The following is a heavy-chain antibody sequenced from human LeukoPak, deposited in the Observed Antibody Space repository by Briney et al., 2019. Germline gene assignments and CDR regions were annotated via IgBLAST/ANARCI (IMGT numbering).Heavy chain of an antibody. J-gene: IGHJ4*02. CDR3: ARLRDDFWSGYYISLEASPLDC. D-gene: IGHD3-3*01. CDR2: ITPIFGTA. Sequence: GASVKVSCKASGGTFSSYAISWVRQAPGQGLGWMGGITPIFGTANYAQKFQGRVTITTDESTSTAYMELSSLRSEDTAVYYCARLRDDFWSGYYISLEASPLDCWGQGTLVTVSS. CDR1: GGTFSSYA. V-gene: IGHV1-69*05.